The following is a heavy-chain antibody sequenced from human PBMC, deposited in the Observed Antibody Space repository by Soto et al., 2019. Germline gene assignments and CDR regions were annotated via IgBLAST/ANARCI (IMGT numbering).Heavy chain of an antibody. J-gene: IGHJ6*03. D-gene: IGHD4-17*01. CDR1: GFTFSSYG. CDR3: ASGDHASYYYYYYMDV. CDR2: ISYDGSNK. V-gene: IGHV3-30*03. Sequence: GGSLRLSCAASGFTFSSYGMHWVRQAPGKGLEWVAVISYDGSNKYYADSVKGRFTISRDNSKNTLYLQMNSLRAEDTAVYYCASGDHASYYYYYYMDVWGKGTTVTVSS.